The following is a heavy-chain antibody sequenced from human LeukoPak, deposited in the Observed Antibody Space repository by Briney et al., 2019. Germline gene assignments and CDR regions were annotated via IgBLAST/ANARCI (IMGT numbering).Heavy chain of an antibody. D-gene: IGHD3-22*01. J-gene: IGHJ4*02. V-gene: IGHV4-34*01. CDR1: GGSFSGYY. Sequence: SETLSLTCAVYGGSFSGYYWSWIRQPPGKGLEWIREINHSGSTNYNPSLKSRVTISVDTSKNQFSLKLSSVTAADTAVYYCARGPYHYDSSDYSAFDYWGQGTPVTVSS. CDR3: ARGPYHYDSSDYSAFDY. CDR2: INHSGST.